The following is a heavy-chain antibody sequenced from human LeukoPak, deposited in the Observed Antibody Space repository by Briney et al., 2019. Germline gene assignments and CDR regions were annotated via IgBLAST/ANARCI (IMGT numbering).Heavy chain of an antibody. Sequence: GGSLRLSCAASGFTFSTYWMNWVRQAPGKGLEWVSSISSSSSYIYYADSVKGRFTISRDNAKNSLYLQMNSLRAEDTAVYYCARDLPDGSYSAGSDYWGQGTLVTASS. CDR2: ISSSSSYI. CDR1: GFTFSTYW. J-gene: IGHJ4*02. D-gene: IGHD1-26*01. CDR3: ARDLPDGSYSAGSDY. V-gene: IGHV3-21*01.